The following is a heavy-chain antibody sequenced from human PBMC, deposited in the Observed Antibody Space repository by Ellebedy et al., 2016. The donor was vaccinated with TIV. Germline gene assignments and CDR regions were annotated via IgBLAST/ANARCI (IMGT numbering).Heavy chain of an antibody. V-gene: IGHV1-69*06. CDR2: IIPIFGTA. D-gene: IGHD1-26*01. J-gene: IGHJ4*02. CDR3: ATEVGPRAAVY. Sequence: SVKVSXXASGGTFSSYAISWVRQAPGQGLEWMGGIIPIFGTANYAQKFQGRVTITADKSTSTAYMELSSLRSEDTAVYYCATEVGPRAAVYWGQGTLVTVSS. CDR1: GGTFSSYA.